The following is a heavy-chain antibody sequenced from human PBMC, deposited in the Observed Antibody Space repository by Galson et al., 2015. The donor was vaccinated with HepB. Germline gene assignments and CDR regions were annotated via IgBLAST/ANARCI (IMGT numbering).Heavy chain of an antibody. CDR3: AIIEVVGAQFSGAEMDY. D-gene: IGHD1-26*01. J-gene: IGHJ4*02. Sequence: SVKVSCKASGYTFTSSHMHWVRQAPGQGLEWMGIINPSGGSTSYAQKFQGRVTMTRDTSTSTVYMELSSLRSEDTAVYYCAIIEVVGAQFSGAEMDYWGQGTLVTVSS. CDR1: GYTFTSSH. V-gene: IGHV1-46*03. CDR2: INPSGGST.